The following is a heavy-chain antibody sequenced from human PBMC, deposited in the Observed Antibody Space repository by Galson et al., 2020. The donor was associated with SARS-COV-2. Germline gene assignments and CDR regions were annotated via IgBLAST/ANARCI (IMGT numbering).Heavy chain of an antibody. V-gene: IGHV3-7*01. Sequence: GESLKISCVASGFRFSRNWMSWVRQAPGKGLQWVANIKQDGSDRYYVDSVKGRFTISSDSATNSVYLQMNNLRPDDTAVYYCARDEDGYNDFWGQGTLVAVSS. CDR3: ARDEDGYNDF. J-gene: IGHJ4*02. CDR2: IKQDGSDR. D-gene: IGHD5-12*01. CDR1: GFRFSRNW.